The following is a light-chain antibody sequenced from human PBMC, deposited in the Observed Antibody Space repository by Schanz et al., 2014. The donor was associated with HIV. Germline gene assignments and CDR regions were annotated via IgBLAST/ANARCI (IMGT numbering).Light chain of an antibody. V-gene: IGLV2-8*01. CDR1: TSDIGAYNY. CDR3: ASYTTSHTFV. Sequence: QSALTQPPSASGSPGHSVTISCTGTTSDIGAYNYVSWYQLHPGRAPKLIIFEVNRRPSGVPNRFSGSKSGNTAYLTISALQAEDEADYYCASYTTSHTFVFGTGTKLTVL. CDR2: EVN. J-gene: IGLJ1*01.